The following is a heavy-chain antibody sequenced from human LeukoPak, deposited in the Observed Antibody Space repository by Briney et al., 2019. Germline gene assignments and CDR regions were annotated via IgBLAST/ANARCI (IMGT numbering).Heavy chain of an antibody. D-gene: IGHD6-19*01. CDR2: ISYDGSNK. V-gene: IGHV3-30*18. J-gene: IGHJ6*02. CDR1: GFTFSSYG. Sequence: GGSLRLPCAASGFTFSSYGMHWVRQAPGKGLEWVAVISYDGSNKYYADSVKGRFTISRDNSKNTLYLQMNSLRAEDTAVYYCAKSKGGDSSGWYYYYYGMDVWGQGTTVTVSS. CDR3: AKSKGGDSSGWYYYYYGMDV.